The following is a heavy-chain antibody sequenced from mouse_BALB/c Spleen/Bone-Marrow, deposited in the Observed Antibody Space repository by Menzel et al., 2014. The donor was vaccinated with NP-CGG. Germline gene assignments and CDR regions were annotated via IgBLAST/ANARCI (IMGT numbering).Heavy chain of an antibody. J-gene: IGHJ3*01. CDR3: ATGTFAY. CDR2: ISNGGGST. CDR1: GFTFSSYT. V-gene: IGHV5-12-2*01. Sequence: EVKLVESGGGLVQPGGSLKLSCAASGFTFSSYTMSWVRQTPEKRLEWVAYISNGGGSTYYPDTVKGRFTTSRDNAKNTLYQQMSSLKSEDTAKYYCATGTFAYWGQGTLVTVSA. D-gene: IGHD4-1*01.